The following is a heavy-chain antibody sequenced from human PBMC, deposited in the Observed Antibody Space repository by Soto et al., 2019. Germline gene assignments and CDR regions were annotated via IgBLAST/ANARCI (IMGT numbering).Heavy chain of an antibody. V-gene: IGHV1-2*06. Sequence: EASVKVSGKTSGYIFTDFHIHWLRQAPGQGLEWMGRISPRNGDTHYAQKFQDTVTMTRHMSTSTVYMEMKTLRSDDTAIFFCARNKLTSGIDYFDSWGQGTLVTVSS. CDR1: GYIFTDFH. D-gene: IGHD5-12*01. J-gene: IGHJ4*02. CDR2: ISPRNGDT. CDR3: ARNKLTSGIDYFDS.